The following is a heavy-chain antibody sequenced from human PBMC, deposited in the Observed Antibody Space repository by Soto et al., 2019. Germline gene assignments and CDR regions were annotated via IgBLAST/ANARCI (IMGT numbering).Heavy chain of an antibody. CDR3: ARVGGINWCDP. D-gene: IGHD3-16*01. J-gene: IGHJ5*02. V-gene: IGHV4-31*03. Sequence: QVQLQESGPGLVKPSQTLSLTCTVSGGSISSGGYYWSWIRQHPGKGLEWIGYIYYSGSTYYNPSLKGRVTMSVATSNNQFSLKLSSVTAADTAVYYCARVGGINWCDPWGQGTLVTVSS. CDR2: IYYSGST. CDR1: GGSISSGGYY.